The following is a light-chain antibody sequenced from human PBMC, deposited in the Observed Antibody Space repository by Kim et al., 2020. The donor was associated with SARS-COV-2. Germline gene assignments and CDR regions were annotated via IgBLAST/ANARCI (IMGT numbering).Light chain of an antibody. CDR2: AAS. J-gene: IGKJ3*01. CDR3: QQTYNDPS. Sequence: DIQMTQSPSSLSASVGDRVTITCRASQSISSYLNWYQQKPGKAPELLIYAASRLQRGVPSRFSGSGSGTNFILTISSLQPEDFATYYCQQTYNDPSFGPGTKVDIK. V-gene: IGKV1-39*01. CDR1: QSISSY.